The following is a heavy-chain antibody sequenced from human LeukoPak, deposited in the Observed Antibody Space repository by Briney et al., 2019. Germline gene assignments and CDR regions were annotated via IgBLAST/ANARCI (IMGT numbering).Heavy chain of an antibody. J-gene: IGHJ4*02. CDR1: GFTFSNYA. CDR3: ARPSLDDMVGAIGADY. V-gene: IGHV3-23*01. D-gene: IGHD1-26*01. Sequence: GGSLRLSCAVSGFTFSNYAMAWVRQAPGKGLEWVSVISGSGGSTYYADSVKGRFTISRDNSKDTLYLQMTSVRVEDTAVYFCARPSLDDMVGAIGADYWGQGTLVAVSS. CDR2: ISGSGGST.